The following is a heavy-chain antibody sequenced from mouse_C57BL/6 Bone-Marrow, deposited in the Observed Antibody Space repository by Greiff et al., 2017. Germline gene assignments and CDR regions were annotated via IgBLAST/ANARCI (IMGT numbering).Heavy chain of an antibody. CDR1: GFSLTSYA. V-gene: IGHV2-9-1*01. J-gene: IGHJ2*01. D-gene: IGHD2-4*01. CDR2: LWTGGGT. CDR3: ARKNHYDYDVGFDY. Sequence: VQLKESGPGLVAPSQSLSITCTVSGFSLTSYAISWVRQPPGKGLAWLGVLWTGGGTNYNSALKSRLSISKYNSKSQVFLKMNSLQTDDTARYYCARKNHYDYDVGFDYWGQGTTLTVSS.